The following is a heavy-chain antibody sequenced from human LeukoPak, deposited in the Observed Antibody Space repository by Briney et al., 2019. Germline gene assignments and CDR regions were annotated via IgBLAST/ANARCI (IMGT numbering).Heavy chain of an antibody. CDR1: GFTLSSYA. CDR2: ISGSGGRT. D-gene: IGHD5-12*01. Sequence: PGGSLRLSCAASGFTLSSYAMSWVRQAPGKGLEWASPISGSGGRTYYADSVKSPFTLSRDNSKNTLYLQMNSLRTEDTAVYDCAKTRVSGYDPKIFDYWGQGTLVTVSS. J-gene: IGHJ4*02. CDR3: AKTRVSGYDPKIFDY. V-gene: IGHV3-23*01.